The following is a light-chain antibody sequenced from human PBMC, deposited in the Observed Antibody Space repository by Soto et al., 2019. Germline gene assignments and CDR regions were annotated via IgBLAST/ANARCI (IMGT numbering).Light chain of an antibody. CDR3: NSHGGSNNFWV. Sequence: QSVLTQPPSASGSPGQSVTISCTGTSSDVGAYNSVSWYQQHPGKAPRLMIYEVNKRPSGVPERFSGSKSGNTASLTVSGLQAEDEADYYCNSHGGSNNFWVFGGGTKVTVL. CDR1: SSDVGAYNS. CDR2: EVN. V-gene: IGLV2-8*01. J-gene: IGLJ3*02.